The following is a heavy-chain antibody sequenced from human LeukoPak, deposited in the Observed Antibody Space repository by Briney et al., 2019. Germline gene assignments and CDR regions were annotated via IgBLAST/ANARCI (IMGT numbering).Heavy chain of an antibody. CDR2: IKQHGSET. V-gene: IGHV3-7*04. D-gene: IGHD6-19*01. CDR1: GFTLTDYW. J-gene: IGHJ4*02. Sequence: GGSLRLSCAASGFTLTDYWMSRVRQAPGKGLEWVANIKQHGSETYYVDSVKGRFTISRDNAKNSLYLQMNSLRAEDTAVYYRARMYNSGRYFFDYWGQGNLVTVSS. CDR3: ARMYNSGRYFFDY.